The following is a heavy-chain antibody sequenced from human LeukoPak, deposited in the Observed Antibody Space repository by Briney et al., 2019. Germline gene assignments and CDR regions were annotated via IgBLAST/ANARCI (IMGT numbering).Heavy chain of an antibody. J-gene: IGHJ4*02. CDR3: ARDPNRNLWSGELDDY. V-gene: IGHV3-48*01. Sequence: GGSLRLSCAASGFTFSSYSMNWVRQAPGKGLEWVSYISSSSSTIYYADSVKGRFTISRDNAKNSLYLQMNSLRAEDTAVYYCARDPNRNLWSGELDDYWGQGTLVTVSS. CDR2: ISSSSSTI. D-gene: IGHD3-10*01. CDR1: GFTFSSYS.